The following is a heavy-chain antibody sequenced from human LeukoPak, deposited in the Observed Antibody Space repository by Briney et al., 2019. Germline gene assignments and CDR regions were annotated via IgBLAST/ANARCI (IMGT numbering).Heavy chain of an antibody. D-gene: IGHD3-22*01. CDR3: AKDIGVVTYYFDY. J-gene: IGHJ4*02. CDR2: ISGSGGST. CDR1: GFTFSSYA. V-gene: IGHV3-23*01. Sequence: GRSLRLSCAASGFTFSSYAMSWVRQAPGKGLEWVSAISGSGGSTYYADSVKGRFTISRDNSKNTLYLQMNSLRAEDTAVYYCAKDIGVVTYYFDYWGQGTLVTVSS.